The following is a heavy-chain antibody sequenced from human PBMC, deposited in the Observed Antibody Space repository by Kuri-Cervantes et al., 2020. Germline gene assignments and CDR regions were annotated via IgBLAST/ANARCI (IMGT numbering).Heavy chain of an antibody. J-gene: IGHJ4*02. CDR1: GXSISSYY. CDR2: IYXSGST. V-gene: IGHV4-4*07. CDR3: AXRTTGXYYFDY. D-gene: IGHD4-11*01. Sequence: SETLSXXCTXSGXSISSYYWSWIRPPAGKGXEWIXXIYXSGSTNXNPSLKXRVTMSVDTSKNQFSLKLSSVTAADTAXXYCAXRTTGXYYFDYWGQGTLVTVSS.